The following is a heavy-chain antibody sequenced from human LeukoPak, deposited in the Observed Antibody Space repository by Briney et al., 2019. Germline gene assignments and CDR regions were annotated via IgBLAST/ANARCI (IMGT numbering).Heavy chain of an antibody. CDR1: EFAVGSNY. Sequence: GGSLRLSCVASEFAVGSNYMSWVRQAPGKGLEWVSLIYSGGAIRYADSVKGRFTISRDSSKNTLFLQMNDLTVEDTARYYCARRPGNWGQGILVTVSS. CDR2: IYSGGAI. CDR3: ARRPGN. V-gene: IGHV3-53*01. D-gene: IGHD1-14*01. J-gene: IGHJ4*02.